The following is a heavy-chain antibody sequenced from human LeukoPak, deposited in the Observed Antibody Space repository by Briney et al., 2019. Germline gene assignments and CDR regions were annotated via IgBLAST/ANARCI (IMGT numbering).Heavy chain of an antibody. Sequence: SETLSLTCAVSGYSISRGYYRGWIRQPPGKGLEWIGRIYHSGSSYYNPSLNSRVTISVDTSKNQFSLTLSSVTAADTAVYYCARHLHDYYDSSGEYYYYYYMDVWGKGTTVTVSS. V-gene: IGHV4-38-2*01. D-gene: IGHD3-22*01. CDR3: ARHLHDYYDSSGEYYYYYYMDV. CDR2: IYHSGSS. J-gene: IGHJ6*03. CDR1: GYSISRGYY.